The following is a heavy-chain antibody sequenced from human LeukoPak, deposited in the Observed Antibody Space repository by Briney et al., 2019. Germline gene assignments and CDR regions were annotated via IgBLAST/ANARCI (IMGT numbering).Heavy chain of an antibody. V-gene: IGHV4-34*01. CDR2: INHSGST. Sequence: PSETLSLTCAVYGGPFSGYYWSWIRQPPGKGLEWIGEINHSGSTNYNPSLKSRVTISVDTSKNQFSLKLSSVTAADTAVYYCARGLISYALEWGQGTLVTVSS. CDR3: ARGLISYALE. CDR1: GGPFSGYY. J-gene: IGHJ4*02. D-gene: IGHD1-1*01.